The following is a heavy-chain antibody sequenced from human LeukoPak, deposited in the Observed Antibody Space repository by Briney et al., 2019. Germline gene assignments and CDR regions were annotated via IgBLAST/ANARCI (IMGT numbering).Heavy chain of an antibody. CDR3: ARGLYRRFGYYYYYYMDV. CDR1: GGTFSSYA. CDR2: IIPIFGTA. J-gene: IGHJ6*03. D-gene: IGHD3-10*01. Sequence: SVKLSCTASGGTFSSYAISWVRQAPGQGLEWMGRIIPIFGTANYAQKFQGRVTITTDESTSTAYMELSSLRSEDTAVYYCARGLYRRFGYYYYYYMDVWGKGTTVTVSS. V-gene: IGHV1-69*05.